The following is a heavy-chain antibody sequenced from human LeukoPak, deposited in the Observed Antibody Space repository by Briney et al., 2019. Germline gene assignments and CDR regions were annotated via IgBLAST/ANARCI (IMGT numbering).Heavy chain of an antibody. CDR2: INHSGST. D-gene: IGHD3-22*01. Sequence: PSETLSLTCAVYGGSFSGYYWSWIRQPPGKGLDWIGEINHSGSTNYNPSLKSRVTISVDTSKNQFSLKLSSVTAADTAVYYCALTVDYDSSGYYYEVQHWGQGTLVTVSS. V-gene: IGHV4-34*01. CDR3: ALTVDYDSSGYYYEVQH. CDR1: GGSFSGYY. J-gene: IGHJ1*01.